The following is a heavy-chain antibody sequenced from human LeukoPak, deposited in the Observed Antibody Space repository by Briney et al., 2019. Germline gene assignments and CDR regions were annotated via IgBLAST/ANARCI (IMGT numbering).Heavy chain of an antibody. CDR3: ARDYYDSRGEAFDI. CDR1: GGSIGSHY. Sequence: SETLSLTCTVSGGSIGSHYWSWIRQPPGQGLEWIGYIYYSGTTSYNPSLKSRVTISVDTSKNQFSLKLSSVTAADTAVYYCARDYYDSRGEAFDIWGLGTMVTVSS. D-gene: IGHD3-22*01. V-gene: IGHV4-59*11. CDR2: IYYSGTT. J-gene: IGHJ3*02.